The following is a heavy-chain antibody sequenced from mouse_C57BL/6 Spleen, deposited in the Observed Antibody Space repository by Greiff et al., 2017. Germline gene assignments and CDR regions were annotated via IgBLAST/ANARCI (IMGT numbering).Heavy chain of an antibody. CDR3: ARTPYYYGSSLYAMDY. J-gene: IGHJ4*01. Sequence: QVQLQQPGAELVKPGASVKLSCKASGYTFTSYWMHWVKQRPGQGLEWIGMIHPNSGSTNYNEKFKSKATLTVDKSSSTAYMQLSSLTSEDSAVYYCARTPYYYGSSLYAMDYWGQGTSGTVSS. CDR1: GYTFTSYW. CDR2: IHPNSGST. D-gene: IGHD1-1*01. V-gene: IGHV1-64*01.